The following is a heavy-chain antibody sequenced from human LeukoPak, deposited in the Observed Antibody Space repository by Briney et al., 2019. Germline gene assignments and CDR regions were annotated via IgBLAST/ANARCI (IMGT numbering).Heavy chain of an antibody. CDR2: ISGSGGST. V-gene: IGHV3-23*01. CDR1: GFTFSSYA. CDR3: ANTPYYYDSSGYYPDY. D-gene: IGHD3-22*01. Sequence: GGSLRLSCAASGFTFSSYAMSWVRQAPGKGLEWVSAISGSGGSTYYADSVKGRFTISRDNSKNTLYLQMNSLRAEDTAVYYCANTPYYYDSSGYYPDYWGQGTLVTVSS. J-gene: IGHJ4*02.